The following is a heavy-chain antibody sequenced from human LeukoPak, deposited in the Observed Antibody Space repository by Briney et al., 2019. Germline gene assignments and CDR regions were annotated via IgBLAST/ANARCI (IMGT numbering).Heavy chain of an antibody. CDR2: IKQDGSEK. CDR1: GFTFSSYW. Sequence: GGSLRLSCTASGFTFSSYWMNWVRQAPGKGLEWVANIKQDGSEKYYVDSVKGRFTISRDNAKNSLYLQMNSLRAEDTAVYYCARDYGGYSGYDYDPSYFDYWGQGTLVTVSS. CDR3: ARDYGGYSGYDYDPSYFDY. D-gene: IGHD5-12*01. V-gene: IGHV3-7*03. J-gene: IGHJ4*02.